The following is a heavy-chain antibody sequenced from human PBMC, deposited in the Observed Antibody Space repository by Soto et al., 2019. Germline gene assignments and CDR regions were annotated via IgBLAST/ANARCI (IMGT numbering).Heavy chain of an antibody. CDR3: AHRVLRTVFGLVTTTAIYFDF. D-gene: IGHD3-3*01. CDR1: GFSLTTSGVG. Sequence: QITLNESGPTPVKPRQTLTLTCTFSGFSLTTSGVGVGWIRQSPGKAPEWLALIYRDDDKRYSPSLKSRLTITKDTSKKQVVLTMADLDPADTATYYCAHRVLRTVFGLVTTTAIYFDFWGQGTPVAVSS. CDR2: IYRDDDK. V-gene: IGHV2-5*02. J-gene: IGHJ4*02.